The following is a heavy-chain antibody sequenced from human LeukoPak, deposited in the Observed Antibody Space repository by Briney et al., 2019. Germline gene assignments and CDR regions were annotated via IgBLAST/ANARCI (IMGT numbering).Heavy chain of an antibody. Sequence: PSETLSLTCTVSGGSISSYYWSWIRQPPGKGPEWIGYIYTSGSTNYNPSLKSRVTISVDTSKNQFSLKLSSVTAADTAVYYCAGGLSSIGLGYYYYYYMDVWGKGTTVTVSS. CDR2: IYTSGST. D-gene: IGHD2-2*01. CDR3: AGGLSSIGLGYYYYYYMDV. J-gene: IGHJ6*03. V-gene: IGHV4-4*09. CDR1: GGSISSYY.